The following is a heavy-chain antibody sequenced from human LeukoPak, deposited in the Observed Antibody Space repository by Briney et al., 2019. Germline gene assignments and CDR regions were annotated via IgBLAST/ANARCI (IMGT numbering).Heavy chain of an antibody. CDR1: GFTFSTYG. CDR3: AKPLGRYFDWLLYPRTFDY. J-gene: IGHJ4*02. V-gene: IGHV3-30*18. Sequence: GGSLILSCAASGFTFSTYGMHWVRQAPGKGLEWVAVISYDGSNKYYADSVKGRFTISRDNSKNTLYLQMNSLRAEDTAVYYCAKPLGRYFDWLLYPRTFDYWGQGTLVTVSS. CDR2: ISYDGSNK. D-gene: IGHD3-9*01.